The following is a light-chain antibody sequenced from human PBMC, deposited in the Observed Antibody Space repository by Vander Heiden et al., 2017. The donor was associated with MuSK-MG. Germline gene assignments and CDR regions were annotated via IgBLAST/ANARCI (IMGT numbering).Light chain of an antibody. J-gene: IGKJ1*01. Sequence: DIVLTQSPATLSLSPRDRATLSCRASQSVMSYLAWYQQRPRQAPKLLIYDASKRATGVPARFSGSGSGTDFTLTISRLEPEDFAIYYWQQRPTAWTFGQGTKVEIK. CDR2: DAS. V-gene: IGKV3-11*01. CDR1: QSVMSY. CDR3: QQRPTAWT.